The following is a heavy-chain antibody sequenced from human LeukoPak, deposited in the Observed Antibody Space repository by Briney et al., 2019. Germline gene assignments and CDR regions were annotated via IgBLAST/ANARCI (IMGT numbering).Heavy chain of an antibody. CDR1: GYTFTSYY. CDR3: AREVPQLLLVAGWFDP. CDR2: INPSGGST. J-gene: IGHJ5*02. D-gene: IGHD2-15*01. Sequence: GASVKVSCKASGYTFTSYYMHWVRQAPGQGLEWMGIINPSGGSTSYAQKFQGRVTISVDTSKNQFSLKLSSVTAADTAVYYCAREVPQLLLVAGWFDPWGQGTLVTVSS. V-gene: IGHV1-46*01.